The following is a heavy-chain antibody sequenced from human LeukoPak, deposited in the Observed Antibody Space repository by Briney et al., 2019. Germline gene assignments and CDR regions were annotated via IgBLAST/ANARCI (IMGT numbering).Heavy chain of an antibody. CDR1: GGSFSGYY. Sequence: KPSETLSLTCAVYGGSFSGYYWSWIRQPPGKGLEWIGEINHSGSTNYNPSLKSRVTISVDTSRNQFSLKLSSVTAADTAVYYCARAPWDWGQGTLVTVSS. D-gene: IGHD1-26*01. CDR3: ARAPWD. CDR2: INHSGST. V-gene: IGHV4-34*01. J-gene: IGHJ4*02.